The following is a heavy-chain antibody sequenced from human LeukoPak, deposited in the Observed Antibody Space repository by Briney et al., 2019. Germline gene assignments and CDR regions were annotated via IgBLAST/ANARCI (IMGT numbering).Heavy chain of an antibody. V-gene: IGHV4-59*08. J-gene: IGHJ4*02. CDR2: IYYSGST. CDR1: GGSFSTSY. CDR3: ARHSSLQYFDWLSF. Sequence: SETLSLTCTVSGGSFSTSYWSWIRQPPGKGLEWIGYIYYSGSTNYNPSFQSRVTISIDTSKKQFSLTLSSVTAADTAIYYCARHSSLQYFDWLSFWGQGTLVTVSS. D-gene: IGHD3-9*01.